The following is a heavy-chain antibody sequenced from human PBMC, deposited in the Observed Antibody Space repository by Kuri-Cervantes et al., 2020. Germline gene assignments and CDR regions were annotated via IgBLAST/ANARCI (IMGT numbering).Heavy chain of an antibody. J-gene: IGHJ6*03. Sequence: SETLSLTCTVSGGSISSYYWSWIRQPPGKGLEWIGYIYYSGSTNYNPSLKSRVTISVDTSKNQFSLKLSSVTAADTAVYYCAREGDYGDYYMDVWGKGATVTVSS. CDR2: IYYSGST. V-gene: IGHV4-59*12. CDR1: GGSISSYY. D-gene: IGHD4-17*01. CDR3: AREGDYGDYYMDV.